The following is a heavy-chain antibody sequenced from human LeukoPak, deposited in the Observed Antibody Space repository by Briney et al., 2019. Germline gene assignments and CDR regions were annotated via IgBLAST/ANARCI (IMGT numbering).Heavy chain of an antibody. CDR2: ISYDGSNK. CDR3: AKERDYYGSGSYSPLDY. Sequence: PEGSPRLSCAASGFTFSSYGMHWVRQAPGKGLEWVAVISYDGSNKYYADSVKGRFTISRDNSKNTLYLQMNSLRAEDTAVYYCAKERDYYGSGSYSPLDYWGQGTLVTVSS. CDR1: GFTFSSYG. V-gene: IGHV3-30*18. J-gene: IGHJ4*02. D-gene: IGHD3-10*01.